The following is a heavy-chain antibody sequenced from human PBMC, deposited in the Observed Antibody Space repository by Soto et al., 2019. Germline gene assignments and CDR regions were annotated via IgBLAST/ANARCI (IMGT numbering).Heavy chain of an antibody. D-gene: IGHD6-13*01. J-gene: IGHJ4*02. Sequence: ASVKVSCKASGYTFTSYYMHWVRQAPGQRLEWMGIINPSGGNTRYAQKFQGRVTITRDTSTSTAYMELSSLRSEDTAVYYCSRDTSIAAAGTDYWGQGSLVTVAS. CDR3: SRDTSIAAAGTDY. V-gene: IGHV1-46*01. CDR2: INPSGGNT. CDR1: GYTFTSYY.